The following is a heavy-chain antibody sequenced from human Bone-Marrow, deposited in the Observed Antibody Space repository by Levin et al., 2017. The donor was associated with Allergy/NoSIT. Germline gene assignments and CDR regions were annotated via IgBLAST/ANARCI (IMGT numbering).Heavy chain of an antibody. CDR2: IYPGTSDI. Sequence: GGSLRLSCKGSGYDFSGYWIVWVRQMPGKGLDYMGIIYPGTSDIKYSPSFQGQVTISVDRSISTAYLQWNSLKASDTAIYYGARFGGAQLPRRYFDFWGRGTLVTVSS. V-gene: IGHV5-51*01. CDR3: ARFGGAQLPRRYFDF. J-gene: IGHJ2*01. D-gene: IGHD3-10*01. CDR1: GYDFSGYW.